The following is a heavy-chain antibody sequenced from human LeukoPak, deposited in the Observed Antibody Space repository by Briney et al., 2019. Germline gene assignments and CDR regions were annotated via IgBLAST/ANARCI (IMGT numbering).Heavy chain of an antibody. J-gene: IGHJ4*02. D-gene: IGHD3-10*01. CDR2: IYEGGRT. CDR1: GGSISNYF. Sequence: PSETLSLTCTLSGGSISNYFWSWIRQPPGKGLEWIGFIYEGGRTTYTPSLNSRVTISVDTSKNQFSLRLSSVTAADTAVYYCARDWELGYWGQGTLVTVSA. V-gene: IGHV4-59*01. CDR3: ARDWELGY.